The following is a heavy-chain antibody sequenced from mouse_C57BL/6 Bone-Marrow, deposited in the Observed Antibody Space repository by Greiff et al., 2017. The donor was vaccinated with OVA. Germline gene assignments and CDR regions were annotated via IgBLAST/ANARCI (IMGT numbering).Heavy chain of an antibody. Sequence: EVKLMESGGDLVKPGGSLKLSCAASGFTFSSYGMSWVRQTPDKRLEWVATISSGGSYTYYPARVKGRFTISRDNAKNTLYLQMSSLKSEDTAMDNGARHYYGSHYYAMDYWGQGTSVTVSS. V-gene: IGHV5-6*01. D-gene: IGHD1-1*01. J-gene: IGHJ4*01. CDR1: GFTFSSYG. CDR3: ARHYYGSHYYAMDY. CDR2: ISSGGSYT.